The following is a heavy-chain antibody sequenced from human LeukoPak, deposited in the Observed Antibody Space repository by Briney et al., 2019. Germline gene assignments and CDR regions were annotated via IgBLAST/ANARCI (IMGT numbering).Heavy chain of an antibody. Sequence: ASVKVSCKSSGYTFTNYYMNWVRQAPGQGLEWMGIINPSGGSTSYAQKFQGRVTVTRDTSTSTVYMELSSLRSEDTAMYYCAREGEIGYDLSDYWGQGTLVTVSS. CDR3: AREGEIGYDLSDY. CDR2: INPSGGST. D-gene: IGHD5-12*01. J-gene: IGHJ4*02. CDR1: GYTFTNYY. V-gene: IGHV1-46*01.